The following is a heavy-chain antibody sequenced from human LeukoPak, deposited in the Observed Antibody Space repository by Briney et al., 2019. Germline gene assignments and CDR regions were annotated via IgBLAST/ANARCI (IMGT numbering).Heavy chain of an antibody. Sequence: GGSLRLSCAASGFTFRTYGMNWVRQAPGKGLEWVAIISYDGSNEDYADSVKGRFTISRDNSKNTLYLQMNSLRAEDSTVYYCAKSRVRGVYYFDYWGQGTLVTVSS. J-gene: IGHJ4*02. D-gene: IGHD3-10*02. CDR3: AKSRVRGVYYFDY. V-gene: IGHV3-30*18. CDR1: GFTFRTYG. CDR2: ISYDGSNE.